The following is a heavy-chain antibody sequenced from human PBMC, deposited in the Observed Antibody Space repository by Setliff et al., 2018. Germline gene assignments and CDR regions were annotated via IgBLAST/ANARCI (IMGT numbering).Heavy chain of an antibody. Sequence: SETLSLTCTVSGDSISDASIMAWIRQPPWKGLEFIGYVFYNGAAKYDPSLKSRVTMSVDTSKTQFSLKLNSMTTADTAVYYCARGGTYRYFDYWGQGALVTVSS. V-gene: IGHV4-59*01. CDR2: VFYNGAA. CDR3: ARGGTYRYFDY. J-gene: IGHJ4*02. CDR1: GDSISDAS.